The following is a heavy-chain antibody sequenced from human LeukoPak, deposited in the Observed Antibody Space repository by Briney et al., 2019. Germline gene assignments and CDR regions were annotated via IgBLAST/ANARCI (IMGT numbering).Heavy chain of an antibody. CDR1: GFTFDDYA. CDR3: ARYSGSYSPRLSWFDP. Sequence: GGSLRLSCAATGFTFDDYAMSWVRQAPGKGLEWVSGIYWNGGSTGYADSVKGRFTISRDNAKSSLYLQMNSLRAEDTALYYCARYSGSYSPRLSWFDPWGQGTLVTVSS. D-gene: IGHD1-26*01. V-gene: IGHV3-20*04. CDR2: IYWNGGST. J-gene: IGHJ5*02.